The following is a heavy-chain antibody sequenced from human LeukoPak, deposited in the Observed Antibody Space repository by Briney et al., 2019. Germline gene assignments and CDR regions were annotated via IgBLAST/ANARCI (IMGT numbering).Heavy chain of an antibody. CDR3: ARSRSDYGGNSDSDY. Sequence: GASVKVSCKASGYTFTSYGISWVRQAPGQGLEWMGWISAYNGNTNYAQKLQGRVTMTTDTSTSTAYMELRSLRSDDAAVYYCARSRSDYGGNSDSDYWGQGTLVTVSS. J-gene: IGHJ4*02. D-gene: IGHD4-23*01. V-gene: IGHV1-18*01. CDR1: GYTFTSYG. CDR2: ISAYNGNT.